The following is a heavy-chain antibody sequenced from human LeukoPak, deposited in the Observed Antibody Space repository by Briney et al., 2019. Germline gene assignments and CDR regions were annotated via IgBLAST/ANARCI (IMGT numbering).Heavy chain of an antibody. CDR2: INPNTGGT. Sequence: ASVKVSCKASGYTFTGYRIHWVRQAPGPGPEWMGWINPNTGGTNYAQKFQGRVTMTRDTSISTAYMELSSLSSDDTAVYYCARCPVGPTPGGAFDIWGQGTVVTVSS. J-gene: IGHJ3*02. CDR3: ARCPVGPTPGGAFDI. V-gene: IGHV1-2*02. CDR1: GYTFTGYR. D-gene: IGHD1-26*01.